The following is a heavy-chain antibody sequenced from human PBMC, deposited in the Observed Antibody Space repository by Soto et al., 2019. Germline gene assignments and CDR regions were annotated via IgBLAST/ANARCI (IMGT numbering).Heavy chain of an antibody. CDR3: ARDRLGSCGYYLDVFDI. V-gene: IGHV6-1*01. Sequence: SQTLSLTCAISGDSVSSNSAAWTWIRQSPSRGLEWLGRTYYTSKWYNDYAVSVKSRITINPDTSKNQFSLQLKAVTPEDTAVYYCARDRLGSCGYYLDVFDIWGQGTMVTVSS. D-gene: IGHD5-18*01. CDR1: GDSVSSNSAA. CDR2: TYYTSKWYN. J-gene: IGHJ3*02.